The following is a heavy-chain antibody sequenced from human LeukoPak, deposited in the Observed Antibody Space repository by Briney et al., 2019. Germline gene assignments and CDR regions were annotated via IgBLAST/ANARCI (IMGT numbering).Heavy chain of an antibody. J-gene: IGHJ4*02. CDR3: ARRGGLDY. D-gene: IGHD3-10*01. CDR1: GFTFSNFW. V-gene: IGHV3-7*05. Sequence: RGSLRLSCAASGFTFSNFWMSWVRQAPGKGLEWVANIKHDGSEKYYVDSVKGRFTISRDNAKNSLYLQMNSLRAEDTAVYYCARRGGLDYWGQETLVTVSS. CDR2: IKHDGSEK.